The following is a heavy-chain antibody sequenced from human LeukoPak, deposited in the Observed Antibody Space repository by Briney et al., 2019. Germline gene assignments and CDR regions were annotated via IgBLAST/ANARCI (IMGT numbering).Heavy chain of an antibody. J-gene: IGHJ4*02. V-gene: IGHV3-23*01. CDR2: ISGSGGST. D-gene: IGHD5-24*01. Sequence: GGSLRLSCAASGFTFSDYYMSWVRQAPGKGLEWVSAISGSGGSTYYADSVKGRFTISRDNSKNTLYLQMNSLRAEDTAVYYCAKDSKRWLQIQIPDYWGQGTLVTVSS. CDR1: GFTFSDYY. CDR3: AKDSKRWLQIQIPDY.